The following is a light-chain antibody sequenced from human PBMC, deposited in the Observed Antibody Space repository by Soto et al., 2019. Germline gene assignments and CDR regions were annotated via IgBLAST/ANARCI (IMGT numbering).Light chain of an antibody. J-gene: IGLJ1*01. CDR2: DNN. CDR1: SSNIGNNY. CDR3: GTWDSSLSAYV. V-gene: IGLV1-51*01. Sequence: QSVLTQPRSVSAAPGQKVTISFSGSSSNIGNNYVSWYQQLPGTAPKLLIYDNNKRPSGIPDRFSGSKSGTPATLGITGLQTGDEADYYCGTWDSSLSAYVFGTGTKVTVL.